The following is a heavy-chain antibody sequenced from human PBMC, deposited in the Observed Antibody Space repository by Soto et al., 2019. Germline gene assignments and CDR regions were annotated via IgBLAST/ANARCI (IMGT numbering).Heavy chain of an antibody. J-gene: IGHJ3*02. Sequence: GGSLRLSCVASGFPFNSYAMSWVRQTPGKGLEWVSGISGSGGRTYYADSVKGRFTISRDNSNNTLSLQMHILRVEDTAVYFCAKGGYYSLFDIWGQGTVVTVSS. D-gene: IGHD3-16*01. CDR1: GFPFNSYA. CDR2: ISGSGGRT. V-gene: IGHV3-23*01. CDR3: AKGGYYSLFDI.